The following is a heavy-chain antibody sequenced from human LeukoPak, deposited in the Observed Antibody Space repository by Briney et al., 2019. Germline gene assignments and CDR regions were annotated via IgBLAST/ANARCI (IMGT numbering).Heavy chain of an antibody. CDR3: AAGSKTKTLIK. CDR2: MYTSGET. D-gene: IGHD3-16*01. CDR1: GGSISTNY. V-gene: IGHV4-4*07. J-gene: IGHJ4*02. Sequence: SETLSLTCSVFGGSISTNYWTWIRQPAGKGLEWIGRMYTSGETNYNSTLKSRVTISLDTSKNQFSLRLSSVSAADTAVYYCAAGSKTKTLIKWGQGTLVTVSS.